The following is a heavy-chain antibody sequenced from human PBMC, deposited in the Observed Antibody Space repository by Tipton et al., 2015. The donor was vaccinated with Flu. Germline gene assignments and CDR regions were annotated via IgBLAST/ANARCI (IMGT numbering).Heavy chain of an antibody. V-gene: IGHV3-23*01. J-gene: IGHJ4*02. Sequence: GSLRLSCAVSGFSLTSEYMSWVRQAPGKGLEWVSGISGGGAITYFADSVKGRFTISRDNSKNRLVLQMNSLRAEDTAVYYCAKVIPELVAGLDYWGQGTLVTVSS. CDR2: ISGGGAIT. CDR3: AKVIPELVAGLDY. CDR1: GFSLTSEY. D-gene: IGHD6-19*01.